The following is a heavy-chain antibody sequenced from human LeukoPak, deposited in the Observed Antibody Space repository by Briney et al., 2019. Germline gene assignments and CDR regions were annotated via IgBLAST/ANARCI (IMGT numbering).Heavy chain of an antibody. Sequence: ASVKVSCKASGYTFTGYYMHWVRQAPGQGLEWMGWINPNSGGTNYAQKFQGRVTMTRDTSISTAYMELSRLRSDDTAVYYCARGAQYYYDSSGYYRVRDYFDYWGQGTLVTVSS. D-gene: IGHD3-22*01. CDR2: INPNSGGT. CDR1: GYTFTGYY. CDR3: ARGAQYYYDSSGYYRVRDYFDY. V-gene: IGHV1-2*02. J-gene: IGHJ4*02.